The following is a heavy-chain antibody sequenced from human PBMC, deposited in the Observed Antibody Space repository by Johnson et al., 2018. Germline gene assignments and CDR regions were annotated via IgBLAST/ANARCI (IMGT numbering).Heavy chain of an antibody. CDR3: AREGFSSGRAGVFDI. CDR2: ISYDGSKK. V-gene: IGHV3-30*03. D-gene: IGHD6-19*01. J-gene: IGHJ3*02. CDR1: GFTISSYG. Sequence: QVQLVQSGGGVVQPGRSLRLSCAAPGFTISSYGMHWVRPAPGKGLEWVAVISYDGSKKYYADSVKGRFTISRDNSKNTLYLQMNRLRPEEQVVDYCAREGFSSGRAGVFDIWGQGTLVTVSS.